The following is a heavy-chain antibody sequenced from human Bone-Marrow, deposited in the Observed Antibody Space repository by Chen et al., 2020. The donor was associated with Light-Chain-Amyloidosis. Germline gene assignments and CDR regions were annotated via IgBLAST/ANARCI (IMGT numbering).Heavy chain of an antibody. J-gene: IGHJ4*02. CDR1: GFTFSSYA. Sequence: VESGGGVVQPGRSLRRSCAASGFTFSSYAMHRVRQAPGKGLEWVAVISYDGSNKYYADSVKGRFTISRDNSNNTLYLQMNSLRAEDTAVYYCARDPDARLRYSDWRWGSDYWRQ. CDR2: ISYDGSNK. D-gene: IGHD3-9*01. CDR3: ARDPDARLRYSDWRWGSDY. V-gene: IGHV3-30-3*01.